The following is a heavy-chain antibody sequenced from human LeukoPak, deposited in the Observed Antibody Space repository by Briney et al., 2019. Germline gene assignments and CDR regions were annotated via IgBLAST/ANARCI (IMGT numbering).Heavy chain of an antibody. Sequence: GGSLRLSCAASGFRFSTYWMRSVRHVPGKGPEWVSHITPDGGSTNYADSVKGRFTISRDNAKNTLYLQMNSLRAEDTAVYYCSSQISRGGNWGQGTLVTVSS. CDR3: SSQISRGGN. D-gene: IGHD3-16*01. J-gene: IGHJ4*02. CDR2: ITPDGGST. CDR1: GFRFSTYW. V-gene: IGHV3-74*01.